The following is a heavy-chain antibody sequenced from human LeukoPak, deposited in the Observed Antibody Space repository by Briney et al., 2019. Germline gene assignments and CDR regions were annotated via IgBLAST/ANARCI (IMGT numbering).Heavy chain of an antibody. CDR3: ARRLTQYDCFDP. Sequence: SQTLSLTCAISGDSVSSNSVTWNWIRQSPSRGLEWLGRTYYRSTWYNDYTVSVRGRITVNPDTSKNQFSLHLNSVTPEDTAVYYCARRLTQYDCFDPWGRGILVTVSS. CDR1: GDSVSSNSVT. J-gene: IGHJ5*02. V-gene: IGHV6-1*01. CDR2: TYYRSTWYN. D-gene: IGHD2-2*01.